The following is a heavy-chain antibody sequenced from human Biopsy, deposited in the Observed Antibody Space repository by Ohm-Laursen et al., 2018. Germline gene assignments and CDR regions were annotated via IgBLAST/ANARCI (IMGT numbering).Heavy chain of an antibody. Sequence: GTLSLTCAVYGESFNGYYWSWIRQTPGKGMEWIGEINHSGRTNYNPSLKSRVTISVDTSKNQFSLKVRSVTAADTAVYYCVRGVDYYDPYHYYALDVWGQGTTVTVSS. CDR3: VRGVDYYDPYHYYALDV. D-gene: IGHD3-22*01. CDR1: GESFNGYY. V-gene: IGHV4-34*01. J-gene: IGHJ6*02. CDR2: INHSGRT.